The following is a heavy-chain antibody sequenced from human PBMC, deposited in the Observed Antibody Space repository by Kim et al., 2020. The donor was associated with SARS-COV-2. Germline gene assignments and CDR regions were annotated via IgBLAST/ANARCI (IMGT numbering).Heavy chain of an antibody. CDR1: GFTFSSYA. J-gene: IGHJ4*02. D-gene: IGHD3-22*01. CDR3: ARGITMIVVKD. CDR2: ISYDGSNK. V-gene: IGHV3-30-3*01. Sequence: GGSLRLSCAASGFTFSSYAMHWVRQAPGKGLEWVAVISYDGSNKYYADSVKGRFTISRDNSKNTLYLQMNSLRAEDTAVYYCARGITMIVVKDWGQGTLV.